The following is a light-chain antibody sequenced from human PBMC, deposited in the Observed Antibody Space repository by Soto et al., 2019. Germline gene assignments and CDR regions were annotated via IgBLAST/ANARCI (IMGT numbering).Light chain of an antibody. CDR3: QQVNSFPVT. Sequence: DIQLTQSPSFLSASVGDRITITCRASQGISSYLAWLQQRPGKAPKLLIHSASTLQSGVPSRLSGSGSGTEFSLTISSLQPEDFATYYRQQVNSFPVTFGGGTKVEIK. V-gene: IGKV1-9*01. J-gene: IGKJ4*01. CDR2: SAS. CDR1: QGISSY.